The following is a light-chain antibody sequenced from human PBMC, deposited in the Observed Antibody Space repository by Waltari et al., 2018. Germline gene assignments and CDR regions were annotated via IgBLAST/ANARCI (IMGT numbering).Light chain of an antibody. CDR3: AAWESSLSCHYV. Sequence: QSVLTQPPSASGTPGQTVTISCSGSSSNIGRFYVSWYQQRPGPAPKLLIYTNTERPSGVPDRFSASNSGTSASLAIRGLRSGDEGDYYCAAWESSLSCHYVFGTGTKVTVL. J-gene: IGLJ1*01. V-gene: IGLV1-47*01. CDR1: SSNIGRFY. CDR2: TNT.